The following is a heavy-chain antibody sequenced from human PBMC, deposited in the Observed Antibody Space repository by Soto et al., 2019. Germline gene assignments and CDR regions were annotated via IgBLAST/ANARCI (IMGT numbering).Heavy chain of an antibody. CDR2: VSDEGNYK. V-gene: IGHV3-30*18. J-gene: IGHJ3*02. D-gene: IGHD6-13*01. CDR1: GFTFRSYG. Sequence: QEQLVESGGGVVQPGGSLRLSCAASGFTFRSYGIHWVRQAPGKGQEWVAMVSDEGNYKYYSESVKGRLTISRENSKNTLYLQLNSLRAEDTAVYYCAKGTYPATAAADRLAFEIWGQGTMVTVSS. CDR3: AKGTYPATAAADRLAFEI.